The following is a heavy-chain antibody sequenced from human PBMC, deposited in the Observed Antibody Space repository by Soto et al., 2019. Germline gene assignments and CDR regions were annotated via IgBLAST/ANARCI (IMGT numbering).Heavy chain of an antibody. V-gene: IGHV3-72*01. CDR1: GFTFSDHY. CDR3: TRGQDRGPVDD. CDR2: TRNKANSYTT. J-gene: IGHJ4*02. Sequence: EVQLVESGGNLVQPGGSLRLSCAASGFTFSDHYMDWVRQAPGKGLEWVARTRNKANSYTTEYAASVKGRFTISRDESKNSLHLQMNSLKTEDTAIYYCTRGQDRGPVDDWGQGTLVTVSS. D-gene: IGHD1-26*01.